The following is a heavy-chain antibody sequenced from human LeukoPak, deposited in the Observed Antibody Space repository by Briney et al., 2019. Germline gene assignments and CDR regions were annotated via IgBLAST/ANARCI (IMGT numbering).Heavy chain of an antibody. CDR3: ATDLLSGKITFGGVNAY. CDR1: GYTLTELS. Sequence: ASVKVSCKVSGYTLTELSMHWVRQAPGKGLEWMGGFDPEDGETIYAQKFQGRVTMTEDTSTDTAYMELSSLRSEDTAVYYCATDLLSGKITFGGVNAYWGQGTLVTVSS. CDR2: FDPEDGET. V-gene: IGHV1-24*01. D-gene: IGHD3-16*01. J-gene: IGHJ4*02.